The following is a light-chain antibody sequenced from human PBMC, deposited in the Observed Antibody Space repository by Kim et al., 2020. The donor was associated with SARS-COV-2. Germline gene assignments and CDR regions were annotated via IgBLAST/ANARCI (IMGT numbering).Light chain of an antibody. Sequence: APGERATRSCRASRSGSSNLAWYQQKPGQAPRLLIYGASTRATGIPARFSGSGSGTEFTLTISSLQSEDFAVYYCQQYNNWPPLTFGGGTKVDIK. CDR2: GAS. CDR1: RSGSSN. V-gene: IGKV3-15*01. J-gene: IGKJ4*01. CDR3: QQYNNWPPLT.